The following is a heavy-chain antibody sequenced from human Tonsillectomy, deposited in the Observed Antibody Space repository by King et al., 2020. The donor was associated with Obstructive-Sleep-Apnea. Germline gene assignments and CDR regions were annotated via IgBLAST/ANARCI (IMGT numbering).Heavy chain of an antibody. CDR1: GGSISSGGYY. CDR2: IFYSGRT. V-gene: IGHV4-31*03. D-gene: IGHD2-2*01. J-gene: IGHJ5*01. CDR3: AGDYCGSTSCYGWFDS. Sequence: QLQESGPGLVKPSQTLSLTCTVSGGSISSGGYYWSWIRHHPGKGLEWIGYIFYSGRTYYNPSLKSRITISVDTSKNQFSLKLYSVPAADTAVYYCAGDYCGSTSCYGWFDSWGQGTLVTVSS.